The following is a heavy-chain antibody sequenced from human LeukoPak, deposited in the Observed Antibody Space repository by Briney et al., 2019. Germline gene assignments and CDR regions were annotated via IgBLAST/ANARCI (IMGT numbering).Heavy chain of an antibody. CDR3: AKNSSGFDY. J-gene: IGHJ4*02. V-gene: IGHV3-23*01. Sequence: GGSLRLSCAASGFTFEDYGMSWVRQAPGKGLEWVSAISGSGGSTYYADSVKGRFTISRDNSKNTLYLQTNSLRAEDTAVYYCAKNSSGFDYWGQGTLVTVSS. D-gene: IGHD6-19*01. CDR1: GFTFEDYG. CDR2: ISGSGGST.